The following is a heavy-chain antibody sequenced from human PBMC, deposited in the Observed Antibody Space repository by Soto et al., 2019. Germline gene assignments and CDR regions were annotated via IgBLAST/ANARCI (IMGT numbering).Heavy chain of an antibody. Sequence: SETLSLTCTVSGCSISSYYWSWIRQPPGKGLEWIGYIYYSGSTNYNPSLKSRVTISVDTSKNQFSLKLSSVTAADTAVYYCARSYGDCFDYWGQGTLVTVS. D-gene: IGHD4-17*01. CDR1: GCSISSYY. CDR2: IYYSGST. V-gene: IGHV4-59*08. CDR3: ARSYGDCFDY. J-gene: IGHJ4*02.